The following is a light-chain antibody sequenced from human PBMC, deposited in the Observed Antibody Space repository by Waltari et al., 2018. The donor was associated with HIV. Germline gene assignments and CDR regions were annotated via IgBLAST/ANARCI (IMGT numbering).Light chain of an antibody. CDR1: QSVLYRSNNRNY. V-gene: IGKV4-1*01. CDR3: QQYSSTPWT. CDR2: WAS. Sequence: DIVMTQSPDSLVVSLGERATINCKSSQSVLYRSNNRNYLAWYQQKPGQPPKLLIYWASTRQSGVPDRVSGRGSGTYFTLTISSLQAEDVAVYYCQQYSSTPWTFGQGTKVEIK. J-gene: IGKJ1*01.